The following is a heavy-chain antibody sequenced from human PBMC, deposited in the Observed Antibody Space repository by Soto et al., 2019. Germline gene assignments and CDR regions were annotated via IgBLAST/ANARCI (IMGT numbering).Heavy chain of an antibody. CDR1: GYTFTSYD. Sequence: QVQLVQSGAEVKKPGASVKVPCKASGYTFTSYDINWVRQAPGEGLEWMGWMNPHSGDTEFAQKFQGRDTVTRNTPIRTAYMELSSLTSEDTAVYYGTRRGYYYVDQSDAFDIWGQGTVVIVS. CDR2: MNPHSGDT. J-gene: IGHJ3*02. CDR3: TRRGYYYVDQSDAFDI. V-gene: IGHV1-8*01. D-gene: IGHD3-10*02.